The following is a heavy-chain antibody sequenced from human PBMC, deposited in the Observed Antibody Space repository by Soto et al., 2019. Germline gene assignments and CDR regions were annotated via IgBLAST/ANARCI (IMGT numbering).Heavy chain of an antibody. CDR2: ISAYNGNT. J-gene: IGHJ5*02. D-gene: IGHD6-25*01. CDR1: GYTFTSYG. Sequence: ASVKVSCKASGYTFTSYGISWVRQAPGQGLEWMGWISAYNGNTNYAQKLQGRVTMTTDTSTSTAYMELRSLRSDDTAVYYCARDPGQVLSVGYTSQTTKFDPWGHGTLVTISS. V-gene: IGHV1-18*01. CDR3: ARDPGQVLSVGYTSQTTKFDP.